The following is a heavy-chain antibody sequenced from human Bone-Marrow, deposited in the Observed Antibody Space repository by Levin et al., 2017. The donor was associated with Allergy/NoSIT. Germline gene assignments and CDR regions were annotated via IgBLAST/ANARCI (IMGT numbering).Heavy chain of an antibody. D-gene: IGHD4-17*01. J-gene: IGHJ4*02. CDR2: IFWDDDK. CDR1: GFSLSPSGVG. V-gene: IGHV2-5*02. CDR3: AHSPLTTVMGDYFDY. Sequence: SGPTLVKPTQTLTLTCTFSGFSLSPSGVGVGWIRQPPGKALEWLALIFWDDDKHYSPSLKSRLTITKDTSKNQVVLTMTNVDPVDTATYYCAHSPLTTVMGDYFDYWGQGTLVTVSS.